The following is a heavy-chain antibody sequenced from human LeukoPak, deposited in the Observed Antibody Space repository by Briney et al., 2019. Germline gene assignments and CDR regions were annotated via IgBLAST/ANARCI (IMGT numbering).Heavy chain of an antibody. CDR1: GFTFSNSA. CDR3: AKGIYSSGWSYFDY. Sequence: GGSLRLSCAASGFTFSNSAMSWVRQAPGKGLEWVSALSGSGTTTYYADSVKGRFTISRDNSKNTLYLQMNSLRAEDTAVYYCAKGIYSSGWSYFDYWGHGTLVTVSS. CDR2: LSGSGTTT. J-gene: IGHJ4*01. D-gene: IGHD6-19*01. V-gene: IGHV3-23*01.